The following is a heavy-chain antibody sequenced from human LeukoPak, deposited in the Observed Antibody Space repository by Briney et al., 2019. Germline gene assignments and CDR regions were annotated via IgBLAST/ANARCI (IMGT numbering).Heavy chain of an antibody. CDR3: AKDSGNYRFFDY. Sequence: GGSLRLSCAASGFTFSSYAMSWVRQAPGKGLEWVSAISGSGVSTYYADSVEGRFTISRDNSKNTLYLQMNSLRAEDTAVYYCAKDSGNYRFFDYWGQGILVTVSS. CDR1: GFTFSSYA. CDR2: ISGSGVST. V-gene: IGHV3-23*01. D-gene: IGHD1-26*01. J-gene: IGHJ4*02.